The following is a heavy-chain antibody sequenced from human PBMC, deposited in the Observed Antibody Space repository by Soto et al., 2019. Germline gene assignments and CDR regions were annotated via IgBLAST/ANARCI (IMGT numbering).Heavy chain of an antibody. CDR3: ATVSGHSS. J-gene: IGHJ5*02. Sequence: QVQLVQSGAEMKKPGASVKVSCKASGYNFTSFHVIWVRQAPGQGLEWMGWINPYNRNTNYTRKFPSRGTMTTSTPTSTVYMVMTGLTAVDSAVYYCATVSGHSSWGQGTLVTVSS. CDR1: GYNFTSFH. V-gene: IGHV1-18*04. CDR2: INPYNRNT.